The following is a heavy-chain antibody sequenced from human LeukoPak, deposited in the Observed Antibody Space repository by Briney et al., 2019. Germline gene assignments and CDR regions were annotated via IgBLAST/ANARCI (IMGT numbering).Heavy chain of an antibody. J-gene: IGHJ4*02. CDR1: GYTFTSYD. Sequence: ASVKVSCKASGYTFTSYDINWVRQATGQGLEWMGWMNPNSGNTGYAQKFQGRVTITRNTSINTAYMELSSLRSEDTAVYYCARGRSPYDFWSGYLYYFDYWGQGTLVTVSS. CDR2: MNPNSGNT. V-gene: IGHV1-8*03. CDR3: ARGRSPYDFWSGYLYYFDY. D-gene: IGHD3-3*01.